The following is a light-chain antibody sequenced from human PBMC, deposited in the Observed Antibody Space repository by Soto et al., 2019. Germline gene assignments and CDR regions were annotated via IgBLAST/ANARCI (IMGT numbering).Light chain of an antibody. Sequence: EIVMTQSPVTLSVSPGERATFSCRASQSVNNNLAWYHLKPGQAPRLLLYGASIRATDVPARFSGGGSGTEYPLTISSLQSEDFGIYFCQQYDQWWTFGQGTKVEVK. CDR1: QSVNNN. J-gene: IGKJ1*01. CDR3: QQYDQWWT. V-gene: IGKV3-15*01. CDR2: GAS.